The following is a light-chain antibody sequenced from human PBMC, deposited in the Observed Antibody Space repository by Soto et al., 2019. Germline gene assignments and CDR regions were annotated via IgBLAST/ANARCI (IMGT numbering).Light chain of an antibody. Sequence: LTQPASVSGSPGQSITIPCTGSSNDIGDYNYVSWYQQHPGKAPQLLIFEVYNRPAGVSNRFSGSKSGNTASPTISGLQPGDEGDYYCSSYSSSNTLYVFGGGTKVTVL. CDR3: SSYSSSNTLYV. CDR1: SNDIGDYNY. J-gene: IGLJ1*01. CDR2: EVY. V-gene: IGLV2-14*01.